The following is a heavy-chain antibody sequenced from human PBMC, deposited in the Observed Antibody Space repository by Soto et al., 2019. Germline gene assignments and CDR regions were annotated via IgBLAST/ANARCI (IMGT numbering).Heavy chain of an antibody. CDR1: GYTFTSYY. CDR2: INPSGGST. CDR3: AGGYGSGSYYVFDI. J-gene: IGHJ3*02. D-gene: IGHD3-10*01. V-gene: IGHV1-46*01. Sequence: ASVKVSCKASGYTFTSYYMHWVRQAPGQGLEWMGIINPSGGSTSYAQKFQGRVTMTRDTSTSKAYMELSRLRSDDTAVYYCAGGYGSGSYYVFDIWGQGTMVTVSS.